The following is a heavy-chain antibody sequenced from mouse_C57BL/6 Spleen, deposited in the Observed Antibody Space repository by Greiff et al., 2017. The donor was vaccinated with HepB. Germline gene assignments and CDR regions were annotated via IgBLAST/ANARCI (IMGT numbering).Heavy chain of an antibody. V-gene: IGHV1-50*01. Sequence: QVQLQQPGAELVKPGASVKLSCKASGYTFTSYWMQWVKQRPGQGLEWIGEIDPSDSYTNYNQKFNGKATLTVDTSSSTAYMHLSSLTSEDSAVYYCARYDYGSRDYYAMDYWGHGTSVTVSS. CDR1: GYTFTSYW. CDR2: IDPSDSYT. D-gene: IGHD1-1*01. CDR3: ARYDYGSRDYYAMDY. J-gene: IGHJ4*01.